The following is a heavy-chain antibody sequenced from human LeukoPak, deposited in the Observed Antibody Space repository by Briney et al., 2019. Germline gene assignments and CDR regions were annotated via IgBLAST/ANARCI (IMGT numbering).Heavy chain of an antibody. CDR3: GRHETGPYFDY. CDR1: GCFFTTYW. J-gene: IGHJ4*02. V-gene: IGHV5-51*01. Sequence: GESLQISCKGSGCFFTTYWIGWVRQMPGKGLECMGIIYPGDSDNRYSPSFQGQVTISADKSFSTAYLQWSSLKASDTARYYCGRHETGPYFDYWGQGTMVSVCS. CDR2: IYPGDSDN. D-gene: IGHD3-9*01.